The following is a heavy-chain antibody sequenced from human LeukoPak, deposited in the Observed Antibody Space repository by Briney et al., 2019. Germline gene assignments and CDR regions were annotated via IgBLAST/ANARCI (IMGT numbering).Heavy chain of an antibody. D-gene: IGHD1-14*01. CDR1: GSSITNYH. CDR2: IAHTGIT. CDR3: ARFRSAADHPDS. V-gene: IGHV4-59*01. Sequence: SETLSLTCPVPGSSITNYHWTWLRQPPGKGLEWIGYIAHTGITNYNPSLESRVIISADTSRNQFSLKLTSMTAADTAVYYCARFRSAADHPDSWGQGTLVTVSS. J-gene: IGHJ4*02.